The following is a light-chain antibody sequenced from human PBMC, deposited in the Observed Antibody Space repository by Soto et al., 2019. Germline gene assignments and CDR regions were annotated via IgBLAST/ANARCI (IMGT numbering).Light chain of an antibody. J-gene: IGLJ2*01. Sequence: QAVLTQSPSASASLGASVKLTCTLSSGHSRCAIAWHQKRPEKGPRYLMKLNSDGSHSKGDGIPDRFSGSSSGAERYLTISSLQSEDEADFYCQTWVTGIQVFGGGTKLTVL. CDR1: SGHSRCA. V-gene: IGLV4-69*01. CDR3: QTWVTGIQV. CDR2: LNSDGSH.